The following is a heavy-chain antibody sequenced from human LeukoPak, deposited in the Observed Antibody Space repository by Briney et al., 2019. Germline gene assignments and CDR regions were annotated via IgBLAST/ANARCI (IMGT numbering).Heavy chain of an antibody. CDR1: GFTFGSYG. CDR2: ISYDGSNK. D-gene: IGHD6-13*01. J-gene: IGHJ3*02. V-gene: IGHV3-30*03. Sequence: GGSLRLSCAASGFTFGSYGMHWVRQAPXXXLEWVAVISYDGSNKYYADSVKGRFTISRDNSKNTLYLQMNSLRAEDTAVYYCARSAAAGNDAFDIWGQGTMVTVSS. CDR3: ARSAAAGNDAFDI.